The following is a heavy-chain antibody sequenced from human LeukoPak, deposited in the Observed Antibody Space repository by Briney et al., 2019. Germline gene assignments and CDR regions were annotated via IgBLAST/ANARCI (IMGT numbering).Heavy chain of an antibody. CDR3: ARLKRDCSGGFCYFDYFDY. J-gene: IGHJ4*02. V-gene: IGHV4-39*01. Sequence: SETLSLTCSVSGGSFSTTSYYWGWLRQPPGKGLEWIGSIYYSGSTFYNPSLKSRVTISVDTSKIQFFLRLTSVTAADTAVYYCARLKRDCSGGFCYFDYFDYWGQETRVTVSS. D-gene: IGHD2-15*01. CDR1: GGSFSTTSYY. CDR2: IYYSGST.